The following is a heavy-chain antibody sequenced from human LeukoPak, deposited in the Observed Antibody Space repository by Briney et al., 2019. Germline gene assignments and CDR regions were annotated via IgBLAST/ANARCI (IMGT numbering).Heavy chain of an antibody. J-gene: IGHJ5*02. CDR3: ARDPHFYGSGSYYPRWFDP. CDR1: EFTFSNHW. Sequence: GGSLRLSCAASEFTFSNHWMHWVRQAPGKGLVWVSSISSSSSYIYYADSVKGRFTISRDNAKNSLYLQMNSLRVEDTAVYYCARDPHFYGSGSYYPRWFDPWGQGTLVTVSS. CDR2: ISSSSSYI. D-gene: IGHD3-10*01. V-gene: IGHV3-21*01.